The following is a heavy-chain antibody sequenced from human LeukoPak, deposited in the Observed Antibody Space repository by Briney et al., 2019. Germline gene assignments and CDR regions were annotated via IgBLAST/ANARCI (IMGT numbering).Heavy chain of an antibody. CDR2: INHSGSA. CDR3: AREGIAAAVMS. V-gene: IGHV4-34*01. Sequence: PSETLSLTCAVYGGSFSGYYWSWIRQPPGKGLEWIGEINHSGSANYNPSLKSRVTISVDTSKNQFSLKLSSVTAADTAVYYCAREGIAAAVMSWGQGTLVTVSS. D-gene: IGHD6-13*01. CDR1: GGSFSGYY. J-gene: IGHJ4*02.